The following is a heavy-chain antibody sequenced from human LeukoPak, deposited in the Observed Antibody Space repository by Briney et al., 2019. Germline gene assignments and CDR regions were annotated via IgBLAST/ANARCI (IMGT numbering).Heavy chain of an antibody. J-gene: IGHJ6*03. D-gene: IGHD3-10*01. CDR1: GYTFTSYD. V-gene: IGHV1-8*01. CDR3: ARNFQVLWFGELDSGFYMDV. CDR2: MNPNSGNT. Sequence: ASVKVSCKASGYTFTSYDINWVRQATGQGLEWMGWMNPNSGNTGYAQKFQGRVTMTRNTSISTAYMELSSLRSEDTAVYYCARNFQVLWFGELDSGFYMDVWGKGTTVTVSS.